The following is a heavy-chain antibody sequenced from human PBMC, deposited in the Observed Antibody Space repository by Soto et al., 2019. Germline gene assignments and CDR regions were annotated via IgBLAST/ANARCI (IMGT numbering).Heavy chain of an antibody. J-gene: IGHJ4*02. D-gene: IGHD3-10*01. CDR2: IYYSGST. Sequence: QVQLQESGPGLVKPSQTLSLTCTVSGGSISSGGYYWSWIRQHPGKGLEWIGYIYYSGSTYYNPSLKSRVTISVDTSKNQFSLKLSSVTAADTAVYYCARDNRRDMVRGVIITYIDYWGQGTLVTVSS. CDR1: GGSISSGGYY. V-gene: IGHV4-31*03. CDR3: ARDNRRDMVRGVIITYIDY.